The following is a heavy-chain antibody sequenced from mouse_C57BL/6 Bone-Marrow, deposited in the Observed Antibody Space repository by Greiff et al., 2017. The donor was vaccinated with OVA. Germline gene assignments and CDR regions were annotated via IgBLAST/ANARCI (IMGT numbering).Heavy chain of an antibody. V-gene: IGHV1-69*01. Sequence: VQLQQPGAELVMPGASVKLSCKASGYTFTSYWMHWVKQRPGQGLEWIGEIDPSDSYTNSNQKFKGKSTLTVDKSSSTAYMQLSSRTSEDSAVYYCARYGNDWYFDGWGTGTTVTVSS. CDR2: IDPSDSYT. D-gene: IGHD2-1*01. CDR1: GYTFTSYW. CDR3: ARYGNDWYFDG. J-gene: IGHJ1*03.